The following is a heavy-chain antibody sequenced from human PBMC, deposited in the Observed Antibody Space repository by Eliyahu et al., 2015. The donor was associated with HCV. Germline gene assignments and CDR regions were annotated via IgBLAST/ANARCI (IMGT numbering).Heavy chain of an antibody. D-gene: IGHD4-17*01. Sequence: QVQLVQSGAEVKKPGSSVKVSCKASGGTFSSYAISWVRQAPGQGLEWMGGIIPIFGTANYAQKFQGRVTITADESTSTAYMELSSLRSEDTAVYYCARARTVTTYAYYYYGMDVWGQGTTVTVSS. J-gene: IGHJ6*02. CDR3: ARARTVTTYAYYYYGMDV. V-gene: IGHV1-69*01. CDR1: GGTFSSYA. CDR2: IIPIFGTA.